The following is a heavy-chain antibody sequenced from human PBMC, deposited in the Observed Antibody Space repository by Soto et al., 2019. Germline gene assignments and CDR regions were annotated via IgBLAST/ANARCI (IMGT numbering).Heavy chain of an antibody. CDR2: MNSDGSST. CDR3: ARGGSGYATN. CDR1: GFTFSSYW. Sequence: PGGSLRLSCAASGFTFSSYWMHWVRQAPGKGLVWLSRMNSDGSSTNYADSVEGRFTISRDNAKNTLYLQMNSLRAEDTAVYYCARGGSGYATNWGQETLVTVSS. D-gene: IGHD5-12*01. J-gene: IGHJ4*02. V-gene: IGHV3-74*01.